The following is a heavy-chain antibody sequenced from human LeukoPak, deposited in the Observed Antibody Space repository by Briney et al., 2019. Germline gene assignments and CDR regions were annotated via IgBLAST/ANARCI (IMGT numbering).Heavy chain of an antibody. J-gene: IGHJ5*02. CDR3: ARDLKTVTGGNWFDR. CDR2: ISGYNGDK. V-gene: IGHV1-18*01. D-gene: IGHD4-11*01. CDR1: GYTFTNYG. Sequence: GASVKVSCKASGYTFTNYGISWVRQAPGQGREWMGWISGYNGDKNYAQKLQGRDTMTTDTSTSTAYIGMRSPTPHDTPVYHYARDLKTVTGGNWFDRWGEGTLVSVSS.